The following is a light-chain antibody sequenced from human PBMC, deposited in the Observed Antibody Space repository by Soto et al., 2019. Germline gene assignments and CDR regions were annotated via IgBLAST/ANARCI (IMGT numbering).Light chain of an antibody. V-gene: IGLV2-23*01. CDR2: EGS. Sequence: QSALTQPASVSGSNGQSITISCTGTSSDVGSYNLVSWYQQHPHKAPKLMIYEGSKRPSGVSNSFSGSKSGNTASLTISGLQAEDEADYYCCSYAGSSSYVFGTGTKVTVL. CDR1: SSDVGSYNL. CDR3: CSYAGSSSYV. J-gene: IGLJ1*01.